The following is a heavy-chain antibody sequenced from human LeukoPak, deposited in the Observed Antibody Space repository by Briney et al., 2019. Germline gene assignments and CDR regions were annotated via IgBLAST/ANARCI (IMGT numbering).Heavy chain of an antibody. V-gene: IGHV3-23*01. J-gene: IGHJ3*02. CDR2: ISGSGGST. Sequence: GGSLRLSCAASGLTFSSYAMSWVRQAPGKGLEWVSAISGSGGSTYYADSVKGRFTISRDNSKNTLYLQMNSLRAEDTAVYYCAKPYCSGGSCYPEYDAFDIWGQGTMVTVSS. CDR1: GLTFSSYA. CDR3: AKPYCSGGSCYPEYDAFDI. D-gene: IGHD2-15*01.